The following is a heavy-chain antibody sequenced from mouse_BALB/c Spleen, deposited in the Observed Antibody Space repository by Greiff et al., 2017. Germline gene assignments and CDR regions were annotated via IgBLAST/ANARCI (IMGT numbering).Heavy chain of an antibody. CDR3: ARYGSSYRAWFAY. CDR2: ISYSGST. Sequence: DVKLVESGPGLVKPSQSLSLTCTVTGYSITSDYAWNWIRQFPGNKLEWMGYISYSGSTSYNPSLKSRISITRDTSKNQFFLQLNSVTTEDTATYYCARYGSSYRAWFAYWGQGTLVTVSA. V-gene: IGHV3-2*02. D-gene: IGHD1-1*01. CDR1: GYSITSDYA. J-gene: IGHJ3*01.